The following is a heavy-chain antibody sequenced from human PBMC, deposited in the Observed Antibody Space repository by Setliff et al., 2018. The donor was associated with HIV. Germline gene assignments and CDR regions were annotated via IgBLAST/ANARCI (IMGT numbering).Heavy chain of an antibody. Sequence: GESLKISCKGSGYSFTSYWVAWLRQMPGKGLEWMGIIYPDDSDTRYSPSFQDQVTISVDKSISTAYLQWSSLKASVTAMYYCARTIASRPKYYYYAMDFWGQGTTVTVSS. V-gene: IGHV5-51*01. CDR1: GYSFTSYW. J-gene: IGHJ6*02. CDR3: ARTIASRPKYYYYAMDF. CDR2: IYPDDSDT. D-gene: IGHD6-6*01.